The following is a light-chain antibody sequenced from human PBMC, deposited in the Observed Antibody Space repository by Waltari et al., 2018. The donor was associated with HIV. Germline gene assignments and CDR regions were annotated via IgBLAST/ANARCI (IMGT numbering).Light chain of an antibody. CDR2: AAA. CDR3: STWDERLNGVV. Sequence: QSVLTQPPSASGAPGQRVTISCSGRTPNIGSSNVNWYHPFSRAAPKLLIYAAAQRPSGVPDRFSGSKSGTSASLVISGLQSEDEADYYCSTWDERLNGVVFGGGTRLTVV. CDR1: TPNIGSSN. J-gene: IGLJ2*01. V-gene: IGLV1-44*01.